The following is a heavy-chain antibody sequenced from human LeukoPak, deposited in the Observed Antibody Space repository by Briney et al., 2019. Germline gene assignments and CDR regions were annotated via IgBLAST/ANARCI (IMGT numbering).Heavy chain of an antibody. CDR2: INPDKGDT. CDR3: ARRLKSSYGNPFHY. D-gene: IGHD4-17*01. J-gene: IGHJ4*02. CDR1: GYSFTTYV. V-gene: IGHV1-3*01. Sequence: GASVKVCCKASGYSFTTYVTHWVCQAPGQRLEWMGWINPDKGDTQYSQNFQGRITVTRDTSASTTYMELSSLVSEDTAVYYCARRLKSSYGNPFHYWGQGTLVTVSS.